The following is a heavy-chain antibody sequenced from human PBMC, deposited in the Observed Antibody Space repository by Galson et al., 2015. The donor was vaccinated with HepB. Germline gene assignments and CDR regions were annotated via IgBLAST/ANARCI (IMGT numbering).Heavy chain of an antibody. CDR3: ARDESPATGDAY. D-gene: IGHD2-15*01. CDR1: GYTFTGYY. J-gene: IGHJ4*02. Sequence: SVKVSCKASGYTFTGYYIHWLRQAPGQGPEWMGWISPNSGGTHYGQKFQGRVTVTRDTSISTVYMELSRLRSDDTAMYYCARDESPATGDAYWGQGTLVTVSS. V-gene: IGHV1-2*02. CDR2: ISPNSGGT.